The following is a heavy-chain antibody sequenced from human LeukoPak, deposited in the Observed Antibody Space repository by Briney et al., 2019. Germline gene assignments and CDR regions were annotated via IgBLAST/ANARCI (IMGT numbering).Heavy chain of an antibody. CDR3: ARVAVVAATVFDY. CDR1: GYTFTGYH. V-gene: IGHV1-2*02. CDR2: INLNSGDT. D-gene: IGHD2-15*01. Sequence: ASVKVSCKASGYTFTGYHMHWVRQAPGQGLEWMGWINLNSGDTNYAQKFQGRVTMTRDTSISTAYMELSRLRSDDTAVYYCARVAVVAATVFDYWGQGTLVTVSS. J-gene: IGHJ4*02.